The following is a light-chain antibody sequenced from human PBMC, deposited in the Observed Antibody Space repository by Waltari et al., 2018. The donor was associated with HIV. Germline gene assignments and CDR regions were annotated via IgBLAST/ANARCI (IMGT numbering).Light chain of an antibody. CDR3: MQALQTPYT. CDR2: LSS. CDR1: QSLLHSNGINY. V-gene: IGKV2-28*01. Sequence: EILMTQSPPSLPVTPGKPASISCRSSQSLLHSNGINYLDWYLQKPGQSPQLLIYLSSHRASGVPDRFSGGGAVSDFTLKISRVEAEDLGCVYYCMQALQTPYTFGQRTKLELK. J-gene: IGKJ2*01.